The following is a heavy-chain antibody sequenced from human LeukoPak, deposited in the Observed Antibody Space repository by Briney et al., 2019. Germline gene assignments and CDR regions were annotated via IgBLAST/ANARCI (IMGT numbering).Heavy chain of an antibody. V-gene: IGHV3-21*01. J-gene: IGHJ6*02. Sequence: KSGGPLRLSCAASGFTFSSYSMNWVRQAPGKGLEWVSSISSSSSYIYYADSVKGRFTISRDNAKNSLYLQMNSLRAEDTAVYYCARVANYYGSGSYYKSYYYYGMDVWGQGTTVTVSS. CDR1: GFTFSSYS. D-gene: IGHD3-10*01. CDR2: ISSSSSYI. CDR3: ARVANYYGSGSYYKSYYYYGMDV.